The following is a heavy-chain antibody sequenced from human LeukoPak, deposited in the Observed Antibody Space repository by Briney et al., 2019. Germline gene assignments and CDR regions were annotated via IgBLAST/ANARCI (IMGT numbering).Heavy chain of an antibody. Sequence: GWSLRLSCAASGFTFSRYSMNWVRQAPGKGLEWVSSISSSSSYIYYADSVKGRFIISRDNAKNSLYPQMNSLRAEDTAVYYCARAAPPLSGDQDLTRTYYCHYMDVWGKGTTVTVSS. J-gene: IGHJ6*03. CDR3: ARAAPPLSGDQDLTRTYYCHYMDV. CDR2: ISSSSSYI. D-gene: IGHD1-26*01. V-gene: IGHV3-21*06. CDR1: GFTFSRYS.